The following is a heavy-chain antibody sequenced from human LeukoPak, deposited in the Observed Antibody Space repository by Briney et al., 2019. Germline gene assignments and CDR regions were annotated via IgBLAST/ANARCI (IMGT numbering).Heavy chain of an antibody. CDR2: ISWNSGSI. CDR3: AKDPRTGYSSSWGAFDI. D-gene: IGHD6-13*01. J-gene: IGHJ3*02. CDR1: GFTFDDYA. Sequence: GGSLRLSCAASGFTFDDYAMHWVRQAPGKGLEWVSGISWNSGSIGYADSVKGRFTISRDNAKNSLYLQMNSLRAEDTALYYCAKDPRTGYSSSWGAFDIWGQGTMVTVSS. V-gene: IGHV3-9*01.